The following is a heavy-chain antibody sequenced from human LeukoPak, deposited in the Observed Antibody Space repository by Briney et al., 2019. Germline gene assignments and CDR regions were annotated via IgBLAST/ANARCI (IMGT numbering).Heavy chain of an antibody. CDR3: ARAYAGILTGYSIDY. CDR2: IKEDGSEK. V-gene: IGHV3-7*02. D-gene: IGHD3-9*01. Sequence: PGGSLRLSCAASRFTFSNYWMSWVRQAPGKGLEWVANIKEDGSEKYYVDSVKGRFTISRDNAKKSLHLQMNSLRAEDTAVYYCARAYAGILTGYSIDYWGQGTLVTVSS. J-gene: IGHJ4*02. CDR1: RFTFSNYW.